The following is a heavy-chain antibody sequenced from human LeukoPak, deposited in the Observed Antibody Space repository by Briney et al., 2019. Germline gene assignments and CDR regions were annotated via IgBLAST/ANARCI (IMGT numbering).Heavy chain of an antibody. CDR3: ARAPSPTSYGMDV. CDR2: MNPNSGNT. D-gene: IGHD2-2*01. Sequence: ASVKVSCKASGYTFSSYDVNWVRQATGQGLEWMGWMNPNSGNTGYAQEFQGRVTMTRNTSISTAYVEVSGLRSEDTAVYYCARAPSPTSYGMDVWGQGTTVTVSS. J-gene: IGHJ6*02. CDR1: GYTFSSYD. V-gene: IGHV1-8*01.